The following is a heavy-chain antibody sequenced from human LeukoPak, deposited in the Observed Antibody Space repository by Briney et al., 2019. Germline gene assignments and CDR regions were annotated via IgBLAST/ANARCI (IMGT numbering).Heavy chain of an antibody. CDR3: ASSSWSVNYYSYYYMDV. CDR1: GGSFSSYY. V-gene: IGHV4-4*07. D-gene: IGHD6-13*01. CDR2: IYISGGT. J-gene: IGHJ6*03. Sequence: ASETLSLTCTVSGGSFSSYYWSWIRQPAGKGLEWIGCIYISGGTNYNPSLKSRVTMSVDTSKNQFSLKLTSVTAADTAVYYCASSSWSVNYYSYYYMDVWGKGTTVTVSS.